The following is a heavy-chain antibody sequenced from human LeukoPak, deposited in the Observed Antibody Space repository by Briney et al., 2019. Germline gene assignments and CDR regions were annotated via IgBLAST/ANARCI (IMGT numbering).Heavy chain of an antibody. Sequence: PSETMSLTCTVSGGSISSYYWSWIRQPPGKGLEWVWYIYYSGSTNYNPSLESRVTISVDTYKNQFSLKLSSVTAADTAVYYFARESGNYDSSGYLLYAFDIWGQGTMVTVSS. CDR3: ARESGNYDSSGYLLYAFDI. V-gene: IGHV4-59*01. D-gene: IGHD3-22*01. CDR2: IYYSGST. J-gene: IGHJ3*02. CDR1: GGSISSYY.